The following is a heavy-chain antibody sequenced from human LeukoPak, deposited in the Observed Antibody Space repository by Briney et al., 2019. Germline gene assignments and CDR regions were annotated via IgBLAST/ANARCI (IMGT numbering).Heavy chain of an antibody. CDR1: GYTFTGYY. J-gene: IGHJ4*02. CDR2: INPNSGGT. D-gene: IGHD1-14*01. V-gene: IGHV1-2*02. Sequence: ASVKVSCKASGYTFTGYYMHWVRQAPGQGLEWMGWINPNSGGTNYAQKFQGRVTMNRDTSISTAYMELSRLRADDTAVYYCARDKSGRGNLFYYWGQGTLVTVSS. CDR3: ARDKSGRGNLFYY.